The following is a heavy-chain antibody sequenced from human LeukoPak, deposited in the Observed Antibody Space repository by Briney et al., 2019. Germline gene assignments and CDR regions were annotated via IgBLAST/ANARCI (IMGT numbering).Heavy chain of an antibody. J-gene: IGHJ5*02. D-gene: IGHD3-22*01. CDR2: IYYSGST. V-gene: IGHV4-59*01. CDR1: VGSISSYY. Sequence: PSETLSLTCTVSVGSISSYYWSWIRQPPGKGREWIGYIYYSGSTNYNPSLKSRVTISVDTSKNQFSLKLSYVTAADKAVYYRARMLVAPGWFDLWGQGTLVTVSS. CDR3: ARMLVAPGWFDL.